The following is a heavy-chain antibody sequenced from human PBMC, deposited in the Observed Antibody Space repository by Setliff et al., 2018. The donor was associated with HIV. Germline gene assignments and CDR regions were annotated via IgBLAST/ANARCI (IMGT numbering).Heavy chain of an antibody. CDR3: AGVLSSGYYDGP. CDR1: GASVNSHY. D-gene: IGHD3-22*01. V-gene: IGHV4-59*02. J-gene: IGHJ5*02. CDR2: LYYSGNT. Sequence: KTSETLSLTCTVSGASVNSHYWAWIRQPPGKGLEWIGSLYYSGNTNYNPSLKRRVTISADTSKNQFSLKLRSVTAADTAVYYCAGVLSSGYYDGPWGQGTLVTVSS.